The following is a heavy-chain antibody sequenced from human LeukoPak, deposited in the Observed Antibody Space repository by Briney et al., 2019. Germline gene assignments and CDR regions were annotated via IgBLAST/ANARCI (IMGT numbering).Heavy chain of an antibody. D-gene: IGHD1-26*01. V-gene: IGHV5-51*01. Sequence: GESLKISCKASRSSFTTHWIGWVRQMPGKGLEWMGIIYPDDSDTKYSPSFQGQVTISADKSISTAFLQWSSLKASDTAMYYCASATGSYSYFDYWGQGTLVTVSS. CDR2: IYPDDSDT. J-gene: IGHJ4*02. CDR3: ASATGSYSYFDY. CDR1: RSSFTTHW.